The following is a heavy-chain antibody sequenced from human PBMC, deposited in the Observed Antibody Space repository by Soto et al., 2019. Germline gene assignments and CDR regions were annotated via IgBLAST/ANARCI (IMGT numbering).Heavy chain of an antibody. CDR2: IHHSGSI. J-gene: IGHJ6*02. Sequence: SETLSLTSTVSGGYISSSGYYWGWIRQSPGKGLEWIGYIHHSGSILYNPSLKSRVTISVDTSKNQFSLHLTSVTAADTAVYFCAREDDGGDSLDVWGQGTTVTVSS. CDR3: AREDDGGDSLDV. V-gene: IGHV4-30-4*08. CDR1: GGYISSSGYY. D-gene: IGHD2-21*02.